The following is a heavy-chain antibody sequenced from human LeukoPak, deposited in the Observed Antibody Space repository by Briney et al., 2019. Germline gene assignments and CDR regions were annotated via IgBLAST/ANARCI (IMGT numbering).Heavy chain of an antibody. D-gene: IGHD1-26*01. J-gene: IGHJ4*02. Sequence: ASVKVSCKASGYTFTSYGIRWVRQAPGQGLEWMGWISAYNGNTNYAQKLQGRVTMTTDKSTSTVYMELRSLRSDDTAVYYCAREFRSGSYSEFDYWGQGTLVTVSS. V-gene: IGHV1-18*01. CDR3: AREFRSGSYSEFDY. CDR1: GYTFTSYG. CDR2: ISAYNGNT.